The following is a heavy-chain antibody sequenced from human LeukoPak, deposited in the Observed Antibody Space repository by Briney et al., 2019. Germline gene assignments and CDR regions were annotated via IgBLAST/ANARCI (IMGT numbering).Heavy chain of an antibody. D-gene: IGHD1-14*01. V-gene: IGHV4-30-2*01. CDR3: ARCSNRNLQVDY. CDR2: IYHSGST. J-gene: IGHJ4*02. CDR1: GGSISSGGYS. Sequence: PSQTLSLTCAVSGGSISSGGYSWSWIRQPPGKGLEWIGYIYHSGSTYYNPSLKSRVTISVDRSKNQFSLKLSSVTAADTAVYYCARCSNRNLQVDYWGQGTLVTVSS.